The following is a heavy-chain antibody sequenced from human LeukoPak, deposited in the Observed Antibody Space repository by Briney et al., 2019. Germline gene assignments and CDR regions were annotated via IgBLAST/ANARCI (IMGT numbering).Heavy chain of an antibody. CDR3: ASWPTKDARLAVDI. Sequence: GGSLRLSCAASGFTFSSYSMNWVRQAPGKGLEWVSYISSSSSTIYYADSVKGRFTISRDNAKNSLYLQMNSLRAEETAVYYCASWPTKDARLAVDIWGQGTMVTVSS. CDR1: GFTFSSYS. D-gene: IGHD6-25*01. J-gene: IGHJ3*02. V-gene: IGHV3-48*01. CDR2: ISSSSSTI.